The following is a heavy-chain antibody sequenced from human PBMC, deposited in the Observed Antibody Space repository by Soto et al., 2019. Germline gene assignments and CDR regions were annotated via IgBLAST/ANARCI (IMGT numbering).Heavy chain of an antibody. D-gene: IGHD3-10*01. V-gene: IGHV5-51*01. Sequence: GESLKISCKGSGYSFPSQWIGWVRQMPGKGLEWMGNIYPADSDTRYSPSFQGQVTISADKSIRTAYLQWSSLKASDTGMYFCATLPGGVHHKSGVDNWGPGTLVTVSS. J-gene: IGHJ4*02. CDR2: IYPADSDT. CDR3: ATLPGGVHHKSGVDN. CDR1: GYSFPSQW.